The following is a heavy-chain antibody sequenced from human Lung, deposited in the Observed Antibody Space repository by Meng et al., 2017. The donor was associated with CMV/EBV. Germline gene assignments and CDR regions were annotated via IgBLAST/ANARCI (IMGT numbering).Heavy chain of an antibody. J-gene: IGHJ6*02. CDR1: GFHFRTNS. V-gene: IGHV3-48*04. D-gene: IGHD5-18*01. CDR2: ISGSNGNI. Sequence: GGSXRLXCAASGFHFRTNSMNWVRQAPGKGLEWVSYISGSNGNIYYADSVKGRFTISRDNTKKSLFLQMNSLRVEDTAVYYCARGHTDYYALDVWGQGTTVTVSS. CDR3: ARGHTDYYALDV.